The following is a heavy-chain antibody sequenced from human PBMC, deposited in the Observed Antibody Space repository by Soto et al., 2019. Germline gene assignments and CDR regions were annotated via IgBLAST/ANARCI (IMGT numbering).Heavy chain of an antibody. D-gene: IGHD6-13*01. CDR3: ASGASRWYPYFFHS. CDR2: IIPFYKTL. V-gene: IGHV1-69*06. Sequence: QAQVVQSGAEVRKPGSSVKVSCKASEGTFNSYAIAWVRQAPGQGLEWMGGIIPFYKTLNYAQKFQDRVTIPEDSSTNTVYMELRSLRSDDTAVYFCASGASRWYPYFFHSRAQGTLVPVSS. J-gene: IGHJ4*02. CDR1: EGTFNSYA.